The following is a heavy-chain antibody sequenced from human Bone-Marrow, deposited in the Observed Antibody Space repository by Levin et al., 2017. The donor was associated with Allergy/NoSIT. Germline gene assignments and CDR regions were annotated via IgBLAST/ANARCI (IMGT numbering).Heavy chain of an antibody. CDR3: VRDDDVYDSIQSDY. J-gene: IGHJ4*02. CDR2: INHDGAVI. Sequence: LSLTCAASGFTFSRYSFNWGRQGPGRGLEWGSYINHDGAVIYYADSVKGRFTISRDNAKNALFLQMSSLRDEDTAVYYCVRDDDVYDSIQSDYWGQGTPVTVSS. CDR1: GFTFSRYS. D-gene: IGHD5/OR15-5a*01. V-gene: IGHV3-48*02.